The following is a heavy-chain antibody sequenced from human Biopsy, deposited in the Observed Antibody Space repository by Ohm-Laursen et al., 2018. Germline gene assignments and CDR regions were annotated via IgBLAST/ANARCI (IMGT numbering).Heavy chain of an antibody. CDR3: ARGPEKLWSGYYT. Sequence: SLRLSCTASGFTVSDNHISWIRQAPGEGLQWVSLIYSDGNTYYADSVKGRFTISRDIPRNTLYLQMNSLRAEDTAVYYCARGPEKLWSGYYTWGQGSLVSVSS. D-gene: IGHD3-3*01. V-gene: IGHV3-53*01. J-gene: IGHJ5*02. CDR1: GFTVSDNH. CDR2: IYSDGNT.